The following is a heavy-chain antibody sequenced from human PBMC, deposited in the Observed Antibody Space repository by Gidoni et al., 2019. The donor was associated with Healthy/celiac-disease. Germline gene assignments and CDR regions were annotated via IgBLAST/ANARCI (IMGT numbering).Heavy chain of an antibody. V-gene: IGHV3-30-3*01. CDR3: AREGTAVARDVYYYYYYGMDV. CDR2: ISYDGSNK. CDR1: GFTFSSYA. J-gene: IGHJ6*02. Sequence: QVQLVESGGGVVQPGRSLRLSCAASGFTFSSYAMHWVRQAPGKGLEWVAVISYDGSNKYYADSVKGRFTISRDNSKNTLYLQMNSLRAEDTAVYYCAREGTAVARDVYYYYYYGMDVWGQGTTVTVSS. D-gene: IGHD6-19*01.